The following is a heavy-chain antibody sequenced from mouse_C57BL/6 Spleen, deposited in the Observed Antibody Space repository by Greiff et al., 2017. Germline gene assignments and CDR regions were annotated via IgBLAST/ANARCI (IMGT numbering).Heavy chain of an antibody. Sequence: QVQLQQPGAELVRPGSSVKLSCKASGYTFTSYWMDWVKQRPGQGLEWIGNIYPSDSETHYNQKFKDKATLTVDKSSSTAYMQRSSLTSEDSAVYYSARSGGSFDYWGQGTTLTVSS. J-gene: IGHJ2*01. CDR2: IYPSDSET. CDR1: GYTFTSYW. CDR3: ARSGGSFDY. V-gene: IGHV1-61*01. D-gene: IGHD3-1*01.